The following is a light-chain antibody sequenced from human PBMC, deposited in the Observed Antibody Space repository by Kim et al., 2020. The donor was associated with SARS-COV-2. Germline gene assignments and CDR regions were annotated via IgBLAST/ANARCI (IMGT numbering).Light chain of an antibody. CDR2: RNN. CDR3: SAWDSSLSAWV. V-gene: IGLV10-54*01. J-gene: IGLJ3*02. CDR1: RNDVGNEG. Sequence: RKTATITCTGNRNDVGNEGASWLQQHQGHPPRLLSSRNNNRPSGISERLSASRSGNTASLTITGLQPEDEADYYCSAWDSSLSAWVFGGGTQLTVL.